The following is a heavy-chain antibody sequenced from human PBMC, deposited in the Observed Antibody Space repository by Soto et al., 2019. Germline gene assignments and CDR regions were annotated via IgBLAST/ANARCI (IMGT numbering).Heavy chain of an antibody. CDR3: AKDGRRIAAAGRRFWGWFDP. Sequence: GGSLRLSCAASGFTFSSYSMSWVRQAPGKGLEWVSAISGSGGSTYYADSVKGRFTISRDNSKNTLYLQMNSLRAEDTAVYYCAKDGRRIAAAGRRFWGWFDPWGQGTLVTVSS. J-gene: IGHJ5*02. CDR2: ISGSGGST. CDR1: GFTFSSYS. D-gene: IGHD6-13*01. V-gene: IGHV3-23*01.